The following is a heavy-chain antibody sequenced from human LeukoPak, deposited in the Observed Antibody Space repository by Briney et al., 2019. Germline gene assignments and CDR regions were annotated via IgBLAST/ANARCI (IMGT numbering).Heavy chain of an antibody. CDR1: GGTFSSYA. Sequence: SVKVSCKASGGTFSSYAISWVRQAPGQGLEWMGGIIPIFGTANYAQKFQGRVTITADESTSTAYMELSSLRSEDTAVYYCARARDTWYYYGSGSYYPYLDYWGQGTLVTVSS. CDR2: IIPIFGTA. J-gene: IGHJ4*02. D-gene: IGHD3-10*01. V-gene: IGHV1-69*13. CDR3: ARARDTWYYYGSGSYYPYLDY.